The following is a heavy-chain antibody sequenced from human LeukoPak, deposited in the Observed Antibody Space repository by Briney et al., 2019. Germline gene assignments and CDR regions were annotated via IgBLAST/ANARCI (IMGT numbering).Heavy chain of an antibody. Sequence: SETLSLTCTVSGGSISSYYWSWIRQPPGKGLGWIGYIYYSGSTNYNPSLKSRVTISVDTSKNQFSLKLSSVTAADTAVYYCARGDQLLWDNWFDPWGQGTLVTVSS. CDR2: IYYSGST. J-gene: IGHJ5*02. D-gene: IGHD2-2*01. V-gene: IGHV4-59*01. CDR1: GGSISSYY. CDR3: ARGDQLLWDNWFDP.